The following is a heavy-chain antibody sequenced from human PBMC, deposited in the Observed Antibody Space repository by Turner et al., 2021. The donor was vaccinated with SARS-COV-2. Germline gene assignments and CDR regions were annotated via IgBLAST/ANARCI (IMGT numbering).Heavy chain of an antibody. CDR1: GFTFSSYG. Sequence: QVQLVESGGGVVKPGRSLRLSCAAYGFTFSSYGMHWVRQAPGKGLEWVAVTSYDGSNKYYADSVKGRFTISRDNSKNTLYLQMNSLRAEDTAVYYCAKQQGLYSNPMYYFDYWGQGTLVTVSS. CDR2: TSYDGSNK. J-gene: IGHJ4*02. V-gene: IGHV3-30*18. CDR3: AKQQGLYSNPMYYFDY. D-gene: IGHD4-4*01.